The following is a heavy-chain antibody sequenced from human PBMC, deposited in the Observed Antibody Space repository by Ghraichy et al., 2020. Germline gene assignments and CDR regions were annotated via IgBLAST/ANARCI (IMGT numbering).Heavy chain of an antibody. J-gene: IGHJ4*02. CDR2: IYRGGST. V-gene: IGHV3-53*01. CDR1: GFTVSSNY. Sequence: GKSLNISCAASGFTVSSNYMSWVRQAPGKGLEWVSIIYRGGSTYYADSVKGRFTISRDNSKNMVYLQMNSLRAEDTAVYYCAKGSPGSDFWSGYPPDCWGQGTLVTVSS. D-gene: IGHD3-3*01. CDR3: AKGSPGSDFWSGYPPDC.